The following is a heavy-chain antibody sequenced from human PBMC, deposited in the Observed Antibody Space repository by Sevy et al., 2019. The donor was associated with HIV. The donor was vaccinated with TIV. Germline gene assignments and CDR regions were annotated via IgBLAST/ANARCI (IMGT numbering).Heavy chain of an antibody. V-gene: IGHV3-15*01. J-gene: IGHJ4*02. CDR1: GFTFSNAW. CDR3: TTDLPYYDFWSGYYHFDY. Sequence: GGSLRLSCAASGFTFSNAWMSWVRQAPGKGLEWVGRIKSKTDGGTTDYAAPVKGRFTISRDDSKNTRYLQMNSLKTEDTAVYYCTTDLPYYDFWSGYYHFDYWGQGTLVTVSS. CDR2: IKSKTDGGTT. D-gene: IGHD3-3*01.